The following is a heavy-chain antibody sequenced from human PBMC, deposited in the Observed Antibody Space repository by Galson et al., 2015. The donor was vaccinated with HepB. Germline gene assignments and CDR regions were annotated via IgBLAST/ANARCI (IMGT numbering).Heavy chain of an antibody. CDR2: IWYDGGNK. CDR1: GFTFSSYG. Sequence: SLRLSCAASGFTFSSYGMHWVRQAPGKGLEWVAVIWYDGGNKYYADSVKGRFTISRDNSKNTLYLQMNSLRAEDTAVYYCARNAVVGVGATLSHYWGQGTLVTVSS. D-gene: IGHD1-26*01. J-gene: IGHJ4*02. CDR3: ARNAVVGVGATLSHY. V-gene: IGHV3-33*01.